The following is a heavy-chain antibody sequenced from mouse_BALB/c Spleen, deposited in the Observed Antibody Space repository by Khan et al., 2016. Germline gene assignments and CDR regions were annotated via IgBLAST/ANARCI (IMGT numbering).Heavy chain of an antibody. J-gene: IGHJ2*01. CDR3: AREDYGNYGDYFDY. D-gene: IGHD2-1*01. V-gene: IGHV5-6-5*01. Sequence: EVELVESGGGLVKPGGSLKLSCAASGFTFSSYAMSWVRQTPEKRLEWVASISSGGSTYYPDSVKGRFTISRDNARNLLNLQRSSLRSEDTAMYYCAREDYGNYGDYFDYWGQGTTLTVSS. CDR2: ISSGGST. CDR1: GFTFSSYA.